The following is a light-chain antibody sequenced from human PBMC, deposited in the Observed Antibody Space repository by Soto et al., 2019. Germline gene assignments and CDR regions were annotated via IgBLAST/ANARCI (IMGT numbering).Light chain of an antibody. CDR2: EVT. Sequence: QSALTQPPSASGSPGQSVTISCTGTSSDVGAYNYVSWYQQHPGKAPKLMIYEVTKRPSGVPDRFSGSKSGNTASLSVSGLQAEDEDDNYYSSSSGSNTLLFGGGTKLTVL. CDR3: SSSSGSNTLL. J-gene: IGLJ2*01. V-gene: IGLV2-8*01. CDR1: SSDVGAYNY.